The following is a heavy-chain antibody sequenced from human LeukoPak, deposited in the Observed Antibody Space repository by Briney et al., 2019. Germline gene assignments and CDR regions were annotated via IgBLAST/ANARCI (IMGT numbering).Heavy chain of an antibody. V-gene: IGHV4-34*01. CDR3: ARDPSGYDSYFDY. CDR1: GGPFSGYY. J-gene: IGHJ4*02. CDR2: INHSGST. Sequence: SETLSLTCAVYGGPFSGYYWNWIRQPPGKGLEWIGEINHSGSTKYNPSLKSRVTISVDMSKNQFSLKLSSVTAADTAVYYCARDPSGYDSYFDYWGQGTLVTVSS. D-gene: IGHD5-12*01.